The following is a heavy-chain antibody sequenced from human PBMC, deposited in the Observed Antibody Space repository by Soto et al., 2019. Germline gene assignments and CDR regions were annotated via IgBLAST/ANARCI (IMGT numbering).Heavy chain of an antibody. D-gene: IGHD1-26*01. CDR2: ISAYNGNT. CDR3: AFLIVGATPFDY. J-gene: IGHJ4*02. V-gene: IGHV1-18*04. Sequence: ASVKVSCKASGYTFTSYYMRWVRQAPGQGLEWMGWISAYNGNTNYAQKLQGRVTMTTDTSTSTAYMELRSLRSEDTAVYYCAFLIVGATPFDYWGQGTLVTVSS. CDR1: GYTFTSYY.